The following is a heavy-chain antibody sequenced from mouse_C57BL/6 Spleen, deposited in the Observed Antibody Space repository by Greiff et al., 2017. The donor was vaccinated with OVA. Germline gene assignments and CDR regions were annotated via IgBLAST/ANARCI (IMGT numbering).Heavy chain of an antibody. CDR2: IDPSDSET. CDR3: ATRGYYYGSSYDYAIDY. CDR1: GYTFTSYW. D-gene: IGHD1-1*01. V-gene: IGHV1-52*01. J-gene: IGHJ4*01. Sequence: QVQLQQPGAELVRPGSSVKLSCKASGYTFTSYWMHWVKQRPIQGLEWIGNIDPSDSETHYNQKFKDKATLTVDKSSSTAYMQLSSLTSEDSAVYYYATRGYYYGSSYDYAIDYWGQGTSVTVSS.